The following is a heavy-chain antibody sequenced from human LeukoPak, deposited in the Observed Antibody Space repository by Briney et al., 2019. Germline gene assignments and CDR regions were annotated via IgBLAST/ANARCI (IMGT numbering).Heavy chain of an antibody. Sequence: SETLSLTCTVSGDSISSGDYYWSWIRQPAGKGLEWIGRISSSGSTNYNPSLKSRVTMSVDTSKNQFSLKLSSVTAADTAVYYCARDSILDMVRGVITMGPLFDPWGQGTLVTVSS. V-gene: IGHV4-61*02. D-gene: IGHD3-10*01. J-gene: IGHJ5*02. CDR3: ARDSILDMVRGVITMGPLFDP. CDR2: ISSSGST. CDR1: GDSISSGDYY.